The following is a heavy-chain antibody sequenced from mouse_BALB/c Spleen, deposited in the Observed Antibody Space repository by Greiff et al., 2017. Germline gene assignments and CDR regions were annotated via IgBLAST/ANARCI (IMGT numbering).Heavy chain of an antibody. CDR3: AREEGLYYGCFAY. Sequence: EVQLQESGPGLVKPSQSLSLTCSVTGYSITSGYYWNWIRQFPGNKLEWMGYISYDGSNNYNPSLKNRISITRDTSKNQFFLKLNSVTTEDTATYYCAREEGLYYGCFAYWGQGTLVTVSA. V-gene: IGHV3-6*02. CDR2: ISYDGSN. CDR1: GYSITSGYY. D-gene: IGHD1-1*01. J-gene: IGHJ3*01.